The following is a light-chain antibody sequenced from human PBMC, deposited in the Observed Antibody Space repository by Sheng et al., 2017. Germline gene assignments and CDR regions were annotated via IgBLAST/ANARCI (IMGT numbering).Light chain of an antibody. CDR3: QQRSDWPPWT. CDR1: QSVSSSY. V-gene: IGKV3D-20*02. Sequence: EIVMTQSPATLSVSPGERATLSCRASQSVSSSYLAWYQQKPGQAPRLLIYGASSRATGIPDRFSGSGSGTDFTLTISSLEPEDFAFYYCQQRSDWPPWTFGQGTKVE. CDR2: GAS. J-gene: IGKJ1*01.